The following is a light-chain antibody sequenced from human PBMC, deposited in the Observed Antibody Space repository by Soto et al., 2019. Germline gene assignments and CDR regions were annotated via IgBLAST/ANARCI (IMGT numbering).Light chain of an antibody. CDR2: DAS. V-gene: IGKV1-13*02. CDR3: QQSGVT. CDR1: QGISSA. J-gene: IGKJ4*01. Sequence: ALQLTQSPSSLSAFVGDRVTITCRASQGISSALAWYQQKPGKPPKLLIYDASSLESGVPSRFSGYRSGTDFTLTISSLQPEDFATYYCQQSGVTFGGGTKVEIK.